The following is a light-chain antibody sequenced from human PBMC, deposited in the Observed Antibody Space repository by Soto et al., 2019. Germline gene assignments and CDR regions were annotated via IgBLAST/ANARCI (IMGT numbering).Light chain of an antibody. CDR3: QQYSDPPWT. CDR2: WAS. Sequence: DFVMTQSPDSLAVSLGERATINCKSSQSLLHRSNNKDYLSWYQLKPGQPPKLLIYWASTREYGVPDRFSGHGSGTDFTLTISSLQAEDVAVYYCQQYSDPPWTFGQGTKVE. J-gene: IGKJ1*01. V-gene: IGKV4-1*01. CDR1: QSLLHRSNNKDY.